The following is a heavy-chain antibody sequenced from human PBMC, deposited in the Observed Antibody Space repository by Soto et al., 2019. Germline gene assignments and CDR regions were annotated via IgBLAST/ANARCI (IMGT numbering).Heavy chain of an antibody. Sequence: SQTLSLPCAISGDSVSSNSAAWNWIRQSPSRGLEWLGRAYYRSKWYNDYAVSVKSRITINPDTSKNQFSLQLNSVTPEDTAVYYCARVKDIVVVPAAISNGGHYYYGMDVWGQGTTVTVSS. CDR2: AYYRSKWYN. CDR3: ARVKDIVVVPAAISNGGHYYYGMDV. D-gene: IGHD2-2*01. CDR1: GDSVSSNSAA. V-gene: IGHV6-1*01. J-gene: IGHJ6*02.